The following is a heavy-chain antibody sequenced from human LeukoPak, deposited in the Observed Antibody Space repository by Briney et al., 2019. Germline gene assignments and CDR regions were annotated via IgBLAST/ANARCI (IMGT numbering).Heavy chain of an antibody. J-gene: IGHJ4*02. V-gene: IGHV4-39*07. Sequence: PSETLSLTCTVSGRSISNSDYYWGWVRQSPGKGLEWIGSVYFSGSTYYNPSLKSRVTISVDTSKNQFSLKLSSVTAADTAVYYCAREALGYCSGGSCYSSNSFDYWGQGTLVTVSS. D-gene: IGHD2-15*01. CDR2: VYFSGST. CDR3: AREALGYCSGGSCYSSNSFDY. CDR1: GRSISNSDYY.